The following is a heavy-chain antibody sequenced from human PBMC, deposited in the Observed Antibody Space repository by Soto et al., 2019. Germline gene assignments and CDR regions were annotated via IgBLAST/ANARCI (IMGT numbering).Heavy chain of an antibody. CDR1: GFTFSGSS. J-gene: IGHJ4*02. V-gene: IGHV3-30-3*01. Sequence: QVQLVESGGGVVQPGRSLRLSCAASGFTFSGSSMHWVRQAPGKGLEWVAAISYDGSNKYYADSMKGRFTISRDNSKNTLSLQMNSLRAEDTAVYYCASTVVTYFDYWGQGTLVTVSS. CDR3: ASTVVTYFDY. CDR2: ISYDGSNK. D-gene: IGHD2-15*01.